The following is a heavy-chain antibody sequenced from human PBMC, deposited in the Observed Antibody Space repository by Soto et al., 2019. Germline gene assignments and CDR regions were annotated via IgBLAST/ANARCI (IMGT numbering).Heavy chain of an antibody. Sequence: GLEWMGWISAYNGNTNYAQKFQGRVTMTRNTSISTAYMELSSLRSEDTAVYYCAILSSGWYFDSSGPWLSPKWGQGTLVTVSS. CDR2: ISAYNGNT. CDR3: AILSSGWYFDSSGPWLSPK. V-gene: IGHV1-8*01. J-gene: IGHJ4*02. D-gene: IGHD6-19*01.